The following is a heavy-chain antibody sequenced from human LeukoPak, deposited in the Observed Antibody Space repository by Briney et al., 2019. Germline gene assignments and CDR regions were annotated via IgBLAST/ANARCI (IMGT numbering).Heavy chain of an antibody. CDR1: GFTFSSYA. V-gene: IGHV3-23*01. CDR2: ISGSGGST. Sequence: GGSLRLSCAASGFTFSSYAMSWVRQAPGKGLEWVSAISGSGGSTYYADSVKGRFTISRDNSKNTLYLQMNSLRVEDTAVYYRAKFPSGYPDDYWGQGTLVTVSS. D-gene: IGHD3-22*01. CDR3: AKFPSGYPDDY. J-gene: IGHJ4*02.